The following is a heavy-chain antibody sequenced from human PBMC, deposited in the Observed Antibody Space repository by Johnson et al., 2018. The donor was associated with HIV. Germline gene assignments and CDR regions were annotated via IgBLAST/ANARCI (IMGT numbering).Heavy chain of an antibody. Sequence: VQLVESGGGVVQPGGSLRLSCAASGFTFSSYDMHWVRQVTRKGLEWVSAIGTAGDTYYPGSVKGRFTISRENAKNSLYLQMNSLRAEDTAVYYCARQFRSVGAPDAFDIWGQGTMVTVSS. CDR1: GFTFSSYD. D-gene: IGHD1-26*01. J-gene: IGHJ3*02. V-gene: IGHV3-13*01. CDR3: ARQFRSVGAPDAFDI. CDR2: IGTAGDT.